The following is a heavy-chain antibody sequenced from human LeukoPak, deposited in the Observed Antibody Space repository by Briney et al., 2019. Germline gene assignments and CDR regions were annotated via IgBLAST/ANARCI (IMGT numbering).Heavy chain of an antibody. J-gene: IGHJ4*02. CDR3: AKVVAMAQDYFDY. CDR1: GFTFSSYA. Sequence: PGGSLRLSCAASGFTFSSYAMSWVRQAPGEGLEWVSAISGSGGSTYYADSVKGRFTISRDNSKNTLYLQMNSLRAEDTAVYYCAKVVAMAQDYFDYWGQGTLVTVSS. V-gene: IGHV3-23*01. D-gene: IGHD2-2*01. CDR2: ISGSGGST.